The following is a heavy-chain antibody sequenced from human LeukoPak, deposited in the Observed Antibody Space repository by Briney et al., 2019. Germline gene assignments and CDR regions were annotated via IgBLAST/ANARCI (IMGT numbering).Heavy chain of an antibody. Sequence: GGSLRLSCAASGFTFSSYWMSWVRQAPRKGLEWVANIKQDGSEKYYVDSVKGRFTISRDNAKNSLYLQMNSLRAEDTAVYYCARYCSGGSCSSYYYYGMDVWGKGTTVTVSS. CDR3: ARYCSGGSCSSYYYYGMDV. D-gene: IGHD2-15*01. CDR1: GFTFSSYW. J-gene: IGHJ6*04. CDR2: IKQDGSEK. V-gene: IGHV3-7*03.